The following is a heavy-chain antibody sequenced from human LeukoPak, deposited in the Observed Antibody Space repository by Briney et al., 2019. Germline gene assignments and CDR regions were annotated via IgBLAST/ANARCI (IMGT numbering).Heavy chain of an antibody. J-gene: IGHJ5*02. V-gene: IGHV4-28*01. Sequence: SDTLSPTCAVSGYSISSSNWWGWIRQPPGKGLEWIGYIYYSGSTYYNPSLKSRVTMSVDTSKNQFSLKLSSVTAVDTAVYYCARNAYGETNWFDPWGQGTLVTVSS. CDR3: ARNAYGETNWFDP. CDR2: IYYSGST. D-gene: IGHD4-17*01. CDR1: GYSISSSNW.